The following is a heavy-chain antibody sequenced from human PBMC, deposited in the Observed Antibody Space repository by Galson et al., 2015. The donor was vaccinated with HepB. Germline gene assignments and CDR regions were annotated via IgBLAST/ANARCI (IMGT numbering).Heavy chain of an antibody. J-gene: IGHJ5*02. Sequence: SVKVSCKASGYTFTTFYMNWVRQAPGQGLEWMGVINPTGGSTNYAQKFQGRVTMTRDTSTSTVHMELSSLTSDNTAVYYCARAGTSSTYNYFDPWGQGTLVTVSS. CDR2: INPTGGST. D-gene: IGHD3-16*01. CDR3: ARAGTSSTYNYFDP. CDR1: GYTFTTFY. V-gene: IGHV1-46*01.